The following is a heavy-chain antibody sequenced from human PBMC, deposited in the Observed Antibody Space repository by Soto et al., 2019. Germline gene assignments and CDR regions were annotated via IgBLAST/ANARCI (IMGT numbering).Heavy chain of an antibody. Sequence: QVQLVQSGAEVKKPGSSVKVSCKASGGTFSSYTISWVRQAPGQGLEWMGRIIPILGIANYAQKFQGRVTITADKSTSTAYMELSSLRSEDTAVYYCARELELPLHWFDPWGQGTLVTVSS. D-gene: IGHD1-7*01. CDR1: GGTFSSYT. J-gene: IGHJ5*02. V-gene: IGHV1-69*08. CDR3: ARELELPLHWFDP. CDR2: IIPILGIA.